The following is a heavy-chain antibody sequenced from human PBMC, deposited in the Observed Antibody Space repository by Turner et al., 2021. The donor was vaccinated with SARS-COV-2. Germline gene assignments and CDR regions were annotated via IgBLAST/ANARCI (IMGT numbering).Heavy chain of an antibody. J-gene: IGHJ6*02. CDR2: IYYSGST. CDR1: GGSISSSSHY. V-gene: IGHV4-39*01. Sequence: QLQLQASGPGSVKPSETLSLTCTVAGGSISSSSHYWGWIRQPPGKGLEWTGSIYYSGSTYYNPSLKSRVTISVDTSKNQFSLKLSSVTAADTAVYYCAGERAAYYDFWSGYYGNNYYYGMDVWGQGTTVTVSS. CDR3: AGERAAYYDFWSGYYGNNYYYGMDV. D-gene: IGHD3-3*01.